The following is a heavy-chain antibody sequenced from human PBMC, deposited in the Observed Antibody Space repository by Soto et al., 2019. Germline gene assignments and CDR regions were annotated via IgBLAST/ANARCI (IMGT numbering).Heavy chain of an antibody. CDR1: GYTFTNYY. CDR2: ISAYNGNT. CDR3: ARVNTVRPYFDY. D-gene: IGHD4-4*01. J-gene: IGHJ4*02. V-gene: IGHV1-18*04. Sequence: ASVKVSCKASGYTFTNYYMHWVRQAPGQGLERMGWISAYNGNTNYAQKLQGRVTMTTDTSTSTAYMELRSLRSDDTAVYYCARVNTVRPYFDYWGQGTLVTVSS.